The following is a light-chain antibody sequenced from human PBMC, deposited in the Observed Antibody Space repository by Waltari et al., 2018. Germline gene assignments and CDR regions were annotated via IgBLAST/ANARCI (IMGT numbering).Light chain of an antibody. J-gene: IGLJ1*01. CDR2: ETT. CDR3: RTCTGILTVI. CDR1: CSKIGNHY. Sequence: QSVLTQPPSVSAAPGQTVTISCSADCSKIGNHYVSWNQHFTRQAPKLLINETTNRPSGVPIRFSGSKSGTSASLAISGLQTEDEADYYCRTCTGILTVIFGTGTTVTVL. V-gene: IGLV1-51*02.